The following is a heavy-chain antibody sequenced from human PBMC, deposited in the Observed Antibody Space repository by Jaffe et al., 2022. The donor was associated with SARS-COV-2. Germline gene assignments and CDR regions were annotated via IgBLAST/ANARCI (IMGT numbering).Heavy chain of an antibody. J-gene: IGHJ4*02. CDR3: ARGLSERITMIVGY. Sequence: EVQLVESGGGLVQPGGSLRLSCAASGFPFSIYSMNWVRQAPGKGLEWVSYISSSSTKYYADSVKGRFTISRDNAKNSLYLQMNSLRDEDTAVYWCARGLSERITMIVGYWGQGTLVTVSS. CDR2: ISSSSTK. CDR1: GFPFSIYS. D-gene: IGHD3-22*01. V-gene: IGHV3-48*02.